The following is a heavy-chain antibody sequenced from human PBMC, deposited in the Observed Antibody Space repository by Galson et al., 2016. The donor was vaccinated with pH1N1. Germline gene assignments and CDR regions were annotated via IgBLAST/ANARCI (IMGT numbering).Heavy chain of an antibody. CDR1: GYTFTRYY. Sequence: SVKVSCKASGYTFTRYYMHWVRQAPGQGLEWMGIINPSGGTTVYAEKFQGRVTMTSDTSTSIAYMDLSKLRSEDTAVYYCARWRSILGVNGFDLWGQGTLVTVSS. J-gene: IGHJ4*02. V-gene: IGHV1-46*03. D-gene: IGHD1-26*01. CDR2: INPSGGTT. CDR3: ARWRSILGVNGFDL.